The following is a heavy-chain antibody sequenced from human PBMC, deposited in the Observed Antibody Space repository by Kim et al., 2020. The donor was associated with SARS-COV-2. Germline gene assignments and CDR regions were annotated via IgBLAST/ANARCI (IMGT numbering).Heavy chain of an antibody. CDR2: INPNSGNT. Sequence: ASVKVSCKASGYTFSSYAINWVRQAPGQGLEWMGWINPNSGNTSYVQKFQGRVTMTRDTSTSTAYMELSSLRSEDTAVYYCARRGVAGNNCFDPWGQGTLVTVSS. CDR3: ARRGVAGNNCFDP. D-gene: IGHD2-15*01. V-gene: IGHV1-8*01. CDR1: GYTFSSYA. J-gene: IGHJ5*02.